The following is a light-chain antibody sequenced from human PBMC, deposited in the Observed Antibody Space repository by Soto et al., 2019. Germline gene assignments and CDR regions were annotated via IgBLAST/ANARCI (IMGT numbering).Light chain of an antibody. V-gene: IGKV3-20*01. Sequence: DIVLTQSPGTLSWSPGERATLSCRASQSVSSSYLAWYQQKPGQAPRLLIYGASSRATGIPDRFSGSGSGTDFTLTISRLEPEDFAVYYCQQYGSSPRTFGQGTKADIK. CDR1: QSVSSSY. CDR3: QQYGSSPRT. J-gene: IGKJ1*01. CDR2: GAS.